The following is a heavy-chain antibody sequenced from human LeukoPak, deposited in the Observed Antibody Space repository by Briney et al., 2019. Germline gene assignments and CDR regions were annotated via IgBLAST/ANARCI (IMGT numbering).Heavy chain of an antibody. J-gene: IGHJ5*02. CDR2: IYYSGST. CDR3: ARSALAVAALGWFDP. V-gene: IGHV4-59*08. CDR1: GGSISSYY. D-gene: IGHD6-19*01. Sequence: PSETLSLTCTVSGGSISSYYWSWIRQPPGKGLEWIGYIYYSGSTNYSPSLKSRVTISVDTSKNQFSLKLSSVTAADTAVYYCARSALAVAALGWFDPWGQGTLVTVSS.